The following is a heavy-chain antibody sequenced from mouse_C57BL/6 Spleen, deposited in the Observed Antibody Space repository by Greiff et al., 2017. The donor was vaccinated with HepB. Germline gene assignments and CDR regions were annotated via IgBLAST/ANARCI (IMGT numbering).Heavy chain of an antibody. J-gene: IGHJ2*01. D-gene: IGHD6-1*01. CDR2: IHPNSGST. CDR3: ARSDESSLLDY. V-gene: IGHV1-64*01. Sequence: QVQLQQPGAELVKPGASVKLSCKASGYTFTSYWMHWVKQRPGQGLEWIGMIHPNSGSTNYNEKFKSKATLTVDKSSSTAYMQLSSLTSEDSAVYYCARSDESSLLDYWGQGTTLTVSS. CDR1: GYTFTSYW.